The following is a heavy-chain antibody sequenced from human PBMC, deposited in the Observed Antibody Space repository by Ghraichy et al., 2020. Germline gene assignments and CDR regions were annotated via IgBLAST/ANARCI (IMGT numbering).Heavy chain of an antibody. CDR3: ARDLSPEFWDFWSGYITHSIDY. V-gene: IGHV3-21*01. D-gene: IGHD3-3*01. Sequence: GGSLRLSCAASGFTFSSYSMNWVRQAPGKGLEWVSSISSSSSYIYYADSVKGLFTISRDNAKNSLYLQMNSLRAEDTAVYYCARDLSPEFWDFWSGYITHSIDYWGQGTLVTVSS. CDR2: ISSSSSYI. CDR1: GFTFSSYS. J-gene: IGHJ4*02.